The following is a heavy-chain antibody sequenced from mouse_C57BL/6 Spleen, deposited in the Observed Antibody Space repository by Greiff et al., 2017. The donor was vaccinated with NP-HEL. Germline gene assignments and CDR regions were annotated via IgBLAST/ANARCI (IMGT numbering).Heavy chain of an antibody. D-gene: IGHD1-1*01. V-gene: IGHV1-80*01. Sequence: QVQLQQSGAELVKPGASVKISCKASGYAFSSYWMNWVKQRPGKGLEWIGQIYPGDGDTNYNGKFKGKATLTADKSSSTAYMQLSSLTSEDSAVYFCARKDGSRDYFDYWGQGTTLTVSS. CDR2: IYPGDGDT. CDR1: GYAFSSYW. CDR3: ARKDGSRDYFDY. J-gene: IGHJ2*01.